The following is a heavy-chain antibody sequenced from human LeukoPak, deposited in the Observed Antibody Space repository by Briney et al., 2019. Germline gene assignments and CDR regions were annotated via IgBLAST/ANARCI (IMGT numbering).Heavy chain of an antibody. J-gene: IGHJ4*02. D-gene: IGHD4-4*01. V-gene: IGHV3-7*01. CDR1: GFTFSSSW. CDR3: ARPRWLQFGPHDS. CDR2: IKEDGSEK. Sequence: GGSLRLSCEASGFTFSSSWMSWVRQAPGKGLEWVAIIKEDGSEKYYVDSVKGQFTISRDNAKNSLYLQMNSLRAEDTAVYYCARPRWLQFGPHDSWGQGSLVTVSS.